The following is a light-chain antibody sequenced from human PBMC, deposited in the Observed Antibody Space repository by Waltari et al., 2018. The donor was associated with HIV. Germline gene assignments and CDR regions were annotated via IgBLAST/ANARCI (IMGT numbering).Light chain of an antibody. CDR2: EGI. V-gene: IGLV2-23*01. CDR3: SSYGGSSNWL. J-gene: IGLJ2*01. Sequence: QSALTQPASVSGSPGQSITISCTGTSSDIGNYNLVSWYQQHPGKAPNLIIYEGIKRPSGVSNRISGSKSANTASLTISGLQAEDEADYFCSSYGGSSNWLFGGGTKLTVL. CDR1: SSDIGNYNL.